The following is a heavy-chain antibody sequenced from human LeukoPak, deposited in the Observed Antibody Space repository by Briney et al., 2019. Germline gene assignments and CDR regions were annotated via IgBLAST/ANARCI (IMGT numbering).Heavy chain of an antibody. J-gene: IGHJ6*02. Sequence: GGSLRLSCAASGFTFSSYWMSWVRQAPGKGLEWVANIKQDGSEKYYVDSVKGRFTISRDNAKNSLYLQMSSLRAEDTAVYYCARAGSTPPPTHYYYGMDVWGQGTTVTVSS. CDR2: IKQDGSEK. CDR1: GFTFSSYW. D-gene: IGHD2-15*01. V-gene: IGHV3-7*03. CDR3: ARAGSTPPPTHYYYGMDV.